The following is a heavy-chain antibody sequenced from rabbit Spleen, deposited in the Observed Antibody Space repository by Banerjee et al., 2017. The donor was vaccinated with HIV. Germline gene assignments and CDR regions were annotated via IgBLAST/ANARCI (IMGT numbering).Heavy chain of an antibody. Sequence: QSLEESGGDLVRPGASLTLTCIASGVSFSGDSYMCWVRQAPGKGLEWIACIYDGSSGSTYYATWAKGRFTISKASSTTVTLQMTSLTAADTATYFCARDAAGSDYWIFNMWGPGTLVTVS. D-gene: IGHD8-1*01. CDR2: IYDGSSGST. CDR1: GVSFSGDSY. J-gene: IGHJ4*01. V-gene: IGHV1S40*01. CDR3: ARDAAGSDYWIFNM.